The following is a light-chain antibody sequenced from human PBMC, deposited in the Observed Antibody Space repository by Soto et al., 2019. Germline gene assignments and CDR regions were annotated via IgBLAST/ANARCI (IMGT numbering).Light chain of an antibody. J-gene: IGLJ3*02. V-gene: IGLV2-8*01. CDR1: SSDVGGYNY. CDR3: ISYGGGNRLAV. Sequence: QSALTQPPSASGSPGQSVAISCTGTSSDVGGYNYVSWYQQHPGKAPKLMIYEVSKRPSGVPDRFSGSKSGNSASLTDSGLQADDEADYYCISYGGGNRLAVLGGGTKLTVL. CDR2: EVS.